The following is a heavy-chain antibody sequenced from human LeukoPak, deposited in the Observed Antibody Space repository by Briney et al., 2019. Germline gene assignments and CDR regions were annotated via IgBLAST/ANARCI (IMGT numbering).Heavy chain of an antibody. CDR1: GFTFSSYN. J-gene: IGHJ5*02. CDR2: ISSSSSYI. Sequence: GGSLRLSCAASGFTFSSYNMNWVRQAPGKGLEWVSFISSSSSYIYYADSVKGRFTISRDNAKNSLYLQMNSLRAEDTAVYYYARGGRESGNWNYNWFDPWGQGTLVTVSS. CDR3: ARGGRESGNWNYNWFDP. V-gene: IGHV3-21*01. D-gene: IGHD1-1*01.